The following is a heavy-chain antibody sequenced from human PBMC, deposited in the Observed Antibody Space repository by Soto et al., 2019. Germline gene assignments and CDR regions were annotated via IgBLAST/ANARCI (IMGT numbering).Heavy chain of an antibody. CDR1: GGSISSYY. CDR3: ARVGPLYNFDY. V-gene: IGHV4-59*01. CDR2: IYYSGNT. J-gene: IGHJ4*02. D-gene: IGHD3-16*01. Sequence: SETLSLTCTVSGGSISSYYWNWIRQPPGKGPEWIGYIYYSGNTNYNPSLKSRVTVSVDTSKNQFSLKLSSVTAADTAVYYCARVGPLYNFDYWGQGTLVTVSS.